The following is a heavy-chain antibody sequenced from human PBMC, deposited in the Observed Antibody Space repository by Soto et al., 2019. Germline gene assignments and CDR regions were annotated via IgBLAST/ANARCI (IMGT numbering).Heavy chain of an antibody. CDR3: ARVPAP. Sequence: SETLSLTCAVSGGSISSGGYSWSWIRQPPGKGLEWIGYICHSGSTYYNPSLKSRVTISVDRSKNQFSLELSSVTAADTAVYYCARVPAPWGQGTLVTVPQ. V-gene: IGHV4-30-2*01. J-gene: IGHJ5*02. CDR1: GGSISSGGYS. CDR2: ICHSGST.